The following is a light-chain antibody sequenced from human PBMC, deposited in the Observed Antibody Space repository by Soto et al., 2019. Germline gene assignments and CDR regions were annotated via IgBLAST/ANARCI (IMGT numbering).Light chain of an antibody. CDR1: QSIDTY. CDR3: QQSYSVPRT. Sequence: DIQMTQSPSSLSASVGDRVTITCRASQSIDTYLNWYQRKPGKAPNVLIYAASTLQSGVPTRFSGSGSGTDFTLTISSLHPEDFATYYCQQSYSVPRTFGLGTKVEIK. J-gene: IGKJ1*01. CDR2: AAS. V-gene: IGKV1-39*01.